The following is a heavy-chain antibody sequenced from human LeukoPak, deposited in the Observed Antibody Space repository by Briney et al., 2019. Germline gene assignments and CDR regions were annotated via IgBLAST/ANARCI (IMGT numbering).Heavy chain of an antibody. CDR3: TRIIDARMDV. V-gene: IGHV3-49*04. Sequence: GRSLRLSCAASGFTFGDYAMSWVRQAPGKGLEWVGFISSKAYGGTAEYAASVNGRFTISRDDSKSIAYLQMDSLRTEDTAVYYCTRIIDARMDVWGQGTTVTVSS. J-gene: IGHJ6*02. CDR2: ISSKAYGGTA. D-gene: IGHD2-2*01. CDR1: GFTFGDYA.